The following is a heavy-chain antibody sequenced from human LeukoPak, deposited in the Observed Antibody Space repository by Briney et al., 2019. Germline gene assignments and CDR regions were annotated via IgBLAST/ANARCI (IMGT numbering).Heavy chain of an antibody. Sequence: PGGSLRLSCAASGFTFSSYGMHWVRQAPGKGLEWVAFIRYDGSNKYYADSVKGRFTISRDNSKNTLYLQMNSLRAEDTAVYYCAKDRGGIAAAGTHYWGQGTLVTVSS. CDR2: IRYDGSNK. V-gene: IGHV3-30*02. CDR1: GFTFSSYG. D-gene: IGHD6-13*01. CDR3: AKDRGGIAAAGTHY. J-gene: IGHJ4*02.